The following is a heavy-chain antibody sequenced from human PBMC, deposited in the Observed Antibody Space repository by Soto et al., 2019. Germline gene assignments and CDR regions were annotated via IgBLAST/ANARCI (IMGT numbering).Heavy chain of an antibody. J-gene: IGHJ4*02. V-gene: IGHV3-30*03. CDR1: GFTFSSYG. Sequence: GGSLGLSCAASGFTFSSYGMHWVRQAPGKGLEWVAVISYDGSNKYYADSVKGRFTISRDNSKNTLYLQMNSLRAEDTAVYYCARDLGANFEPVHWGQGTLVTVSS. CDR2: ISYDGSNK. CDR3: ARDLGANFEPVH. D-gene: IGHD1-26*01.